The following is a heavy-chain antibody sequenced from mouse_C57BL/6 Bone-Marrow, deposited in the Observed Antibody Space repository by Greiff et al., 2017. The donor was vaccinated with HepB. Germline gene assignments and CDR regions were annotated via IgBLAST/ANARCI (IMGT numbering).Heavy chain of an antibody. Sequence: EVHLVESGGGLVKPGGSLKLSCAASGFTFSDYGMHWVRQAPEKGLEWVAYISSGSSTIYYADTVKGRFTISRDNAKNTLFLQMTSLRSEDTAMYYWARSTVYWYFDFWGTGTTVTVSS. J-gene: IGHJ1*03. CDR1: GFTFSDYG. CDR3: ARSTVYWYFDF. V-gene: IGHV5-17*01. CDR2: ISSGSSTI. D-gene: IGHD1-1*01.